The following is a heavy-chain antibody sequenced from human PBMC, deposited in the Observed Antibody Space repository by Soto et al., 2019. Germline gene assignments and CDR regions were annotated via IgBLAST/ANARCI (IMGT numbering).Heavy chain of an antibody. V-gene: IGHV4-4*07. CDR2: IYTNGNT. Sequence: AETLSLTCSVSGVSITGSYWTWIRQSAGEGLEWIGRIYTNGNTNYNASLKSRVTMSVDTSKNQISLKLRSVTAADKAVYFCTRLDSSGRFHWFDPWGQGTPVTVSS. J-gene: IGHJ5*02. CDR3: TRLDSSGRFHWFDP. CDR1: GVSITGSY. D-gene: IGHD6-19*01.